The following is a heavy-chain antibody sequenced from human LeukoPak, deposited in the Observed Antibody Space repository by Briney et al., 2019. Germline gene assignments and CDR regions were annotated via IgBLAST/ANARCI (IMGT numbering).Heavy chain of an antibody. Sequence: ASVKVSCKASGYTFTGYYMHWVRQAPGQGLEWMGIINPSGGSTSYAQKFQGRVTMTRDMSTSTVYMELSSLRSEDTAVYYCARDNVERLVFGELSNNWFDPWGQGTLVTVSS. D-gene: IGHD3-10*01. J-gene: IGHJ5*02. V-gene: IGHV1-46*01. CDR1: GYTFTGYY. CDR2: INPSGGST. CDR3: ARDNVERLVFGELSNNWFDP.